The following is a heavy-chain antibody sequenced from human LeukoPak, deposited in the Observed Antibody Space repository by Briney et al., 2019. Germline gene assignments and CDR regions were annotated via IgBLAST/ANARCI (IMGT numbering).Heavy chain of an antibody. CDR1: GFTFSEYY. CDR2: IRSSSSYT. V-gene: IGHV3-11*06. J-gene: IGHJ4*02. CDR3: ARGYYDNSGYYFPFDF. Sequence: GGSLRLSCAASGFTFSEYYMSWIRQAAGKGLEWVSYIRSSSSYTNYADSVKGRFTISRDNAKNSLYLQMNSQRAEDTAVYYRARGYYDNSGYYFPFDFWGQGTLVTVSS. D-gene: IGHD3-22*01.